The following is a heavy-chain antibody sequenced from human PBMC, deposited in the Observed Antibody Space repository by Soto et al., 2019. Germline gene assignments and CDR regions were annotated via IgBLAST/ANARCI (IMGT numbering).Heavy chain of an antibody. CDR3: ARDPGYCTNGVCPIFDF. CDR1: GGSITNYF. V-gene: IGHV4-59*01. CDR2: MYHGGRT. J-gene: IGHJ4*02. D-gene: IGHD2-8*01. Sequence: SETLSLTCTVPGGSITNYFWSWMRQPPGKGLEWIGHMYHGGRTNYSPSLKSRVTMSLDSSKNQFSLNLSSVTAADTAVYFCARDPGYCTNGVCPIFDFWGQGVLVTVSS.